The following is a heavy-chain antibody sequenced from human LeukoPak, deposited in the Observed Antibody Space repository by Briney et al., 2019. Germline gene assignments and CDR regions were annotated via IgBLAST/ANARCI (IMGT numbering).Heavy chain of an antibody. V-gene: IGHV4-4*07. D-gene: IGHD5-12*01. Sequence: SETLSLTCTVSGGSLSTYYWNWIRQPAGKGLEWIGRIYTSGSTNYNPSLKSRVSMSVDTSKNKFSLRLTSVTAPDTAVYYCARRTGNGYDSSLFDPWGQGPRVTVSS. J-gene: IGHJ5*02. CDR1: GGSLSTYY. CDR3: ARRTGNGYDSSLFDP. CDR2: IYTSGST.